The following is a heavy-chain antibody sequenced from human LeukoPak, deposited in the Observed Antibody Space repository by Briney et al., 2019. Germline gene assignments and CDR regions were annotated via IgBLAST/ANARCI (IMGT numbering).Heavy chain of an antibody. CDR1: GFTFSSYS. Sequence: PGGSLRLSCAASGFTFSSYSMSWIRQAPGKGLEWVSYISSSSSYTNYADSVKGRFTISRDNAKNSLYLQMNSLRAEDTAVYYCARDYGDLEWPLWGQGTLVTVSS. V-gene: IGHV3-21*05. CDR2: ISSSSSYT. D-gene: IGHD3-3*01. J-gene: IGHJ4*02. CDR3: ARDYGDLEWPL.